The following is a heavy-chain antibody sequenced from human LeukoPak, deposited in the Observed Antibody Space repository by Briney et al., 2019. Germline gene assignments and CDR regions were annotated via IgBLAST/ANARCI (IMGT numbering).Heavy chain of an antibody. V-gene: IGHV4-34*01. D-gene: IGHD3-9*01. CDR3: ARGLTGYYENY. CDR2: INHSGST. Sequence: SETLSLTCAVYGGSFSAYYWSWIRQPPGKGLEWIGEINHSGSTNYNPSLKSRVTISVDTSKNQFSLKLSSVTAADTAVYYCARGLTGYYENYWGQGTLVTVSS. J-gene: IGHJ4*02. CDR1: GGSFSAYY.